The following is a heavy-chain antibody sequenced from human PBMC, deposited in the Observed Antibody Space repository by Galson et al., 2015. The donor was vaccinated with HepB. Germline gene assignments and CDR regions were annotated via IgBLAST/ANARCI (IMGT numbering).Heavy chain of an antibody. D-gene: IGHD3-10*01. V-gene: IGHV3-48*01. CDR3: ARGRGLFDY. CDR1: GFTFSSYS. CDR2: ISSSSTI. J-gene: IGHJ4*02. Sequence: SLRLSCAASGFTFSSYSMNWVRQAPGKGLEWVSYISSSSTIYYADSVKGRFTISRDNAKNSLYLQMNSLRAEDTAVYYCARGRGLFDYWGQGTLVTVSS.